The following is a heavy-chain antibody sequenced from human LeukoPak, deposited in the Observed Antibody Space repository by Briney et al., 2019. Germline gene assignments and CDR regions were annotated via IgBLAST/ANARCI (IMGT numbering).Heavy chain of an antibody. CDR3: AREGSGYNGYYYYYYMDV. CDR2: FDPEDGET. D-gene: IGHD3-10*01. CDR1: GYSLTELS. V-gene: IGHV1-24*01. Sequence: GASVKVSCKVSGYSLTELSMHWVRQAPGRGLEWMGGFDPEDGETIYAQKFQGRVTMTEDTSTDTAYMELSRLRSDDTAVYYCAREGSGYNGYYYYYYMDVWGKGTTVTVSS. J-gene: IGHJ6*03.